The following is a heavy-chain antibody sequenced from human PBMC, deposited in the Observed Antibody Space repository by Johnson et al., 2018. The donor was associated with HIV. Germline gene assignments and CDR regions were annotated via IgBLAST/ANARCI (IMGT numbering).Heavy chain of an antibody. CDR1: GFSFSNAW. CDR2: IKSKPDGGTT. Sequence: VQLVESGGGVVRPGGSLRVSCAASGFSFSNAWMSWVRQAPGKGLEWVGRIKSKPDGGTTDYAAPVKGRFTISRDDSENKLYLQMKSLKTEDTAVYYCTTDANWNYGQGAFDVWGQVTTVTVSS. CDR3: TTDANWNYGQGAFDV. D-gene: IGHD1-7*01. J-gene: IGHJ3*01. V-gene: IGHV3-15*01.